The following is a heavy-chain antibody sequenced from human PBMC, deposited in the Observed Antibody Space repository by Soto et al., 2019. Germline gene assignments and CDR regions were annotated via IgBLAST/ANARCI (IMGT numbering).Heavy chain of an antibody. V-gene: IGHV3-74*01. CDR2: IDYDGSST. D-gene: IGHD6-19*01. Sequence: GGSLRLSCAASGFTFSRYWMHWVRQVPGKGLVWVSRIDYDGSSTSFADSVRGRFTVSRDNARNTLYLEMSSLRAEDTAVYYCARGAVAGYFDYWGQGTLVTVSS. CDR1: GFTFSRYW. J-gene: IGHJ4*02. CDR3: ARGAVAGYFDY.